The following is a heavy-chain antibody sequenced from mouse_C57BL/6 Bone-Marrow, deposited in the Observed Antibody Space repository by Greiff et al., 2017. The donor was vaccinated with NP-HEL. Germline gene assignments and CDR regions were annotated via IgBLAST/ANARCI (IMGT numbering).Heavy chain of an antibody. V-gene: IGHV1-55*01. Sequence: QVQLKQPGAELVKPGASVKMSCKASGYTFTSYWITWVKQRPGQGLEWIGDIYPGSGSTNYNEKFKSKATLTVDTSSSTAYMQLSSLTSEDSAVYYCARRQLRLLYFDYWGQGTTLTVSS. D-gene: IGHD3-2*02. CDR2: IYPGSGST. J-gene: IGHJ2*01. CDR3: ARRQLRLLYFDY. CDR1: GYTFTSYW.